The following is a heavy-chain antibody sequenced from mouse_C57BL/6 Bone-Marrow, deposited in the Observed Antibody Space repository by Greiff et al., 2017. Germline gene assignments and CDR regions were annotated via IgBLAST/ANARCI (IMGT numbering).Heavy chain of an antibody. Sequence: VQLLQSGAELARPGASVKLSCKASGYTFTSYGISWVKQRTGQGLEWIGEIYPRSGNTYYNEKFKGKATLTADKSSSTAYMELRSLTSEDSAVYFCARSGNDYDENYWGQGTTLTVSS. CDR2: IYPRSGNT. V-gene: IGHV1-81*01. J-gene: IGHJ2*01. CDR3: ARSGNDYDENY. D-gene: IGHD2-4*01. CDR1: GYTFTSYG.